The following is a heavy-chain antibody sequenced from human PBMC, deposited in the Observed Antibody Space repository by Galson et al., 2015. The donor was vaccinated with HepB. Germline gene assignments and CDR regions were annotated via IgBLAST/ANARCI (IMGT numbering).Heavy chain of an antibody. J-gene: IGHJ4*02. CDR3: ARDRNYYDSSGYGS. Sequence: SVKVSCKASGYTFTSYAMHWVRQAPGQRLEWMGWINAGNGNTKYSQKFQGRVTITRDTSARTAYMELSSLRSEDTAVYYCARDRNYYDSSGYGSWGQGTLVT. CDR1: GYTFTSYA. CDR2: INAGNGNT. D-gene: IGHD3-22*01. V-gene: IGHV1-3*01.